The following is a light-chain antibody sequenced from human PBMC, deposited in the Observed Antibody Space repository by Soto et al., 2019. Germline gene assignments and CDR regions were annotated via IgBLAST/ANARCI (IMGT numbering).Light chain of an antibody. V-gene: IGKV1-5*03. Sequence: DIQMTQSPSTLSASVGDRVTITCWASQSISNWLAWYQQKPGKAPKLLIYRASSLESGVPSRFGGSGSGTEFTLTIKSLQPDDFATYYCQQYYHYWTFGQGTKVEIK. CDR1: QSISNW. CDR3: QQYYHYWT. J-gene: IGKJ1*01. CDR2: RAS.